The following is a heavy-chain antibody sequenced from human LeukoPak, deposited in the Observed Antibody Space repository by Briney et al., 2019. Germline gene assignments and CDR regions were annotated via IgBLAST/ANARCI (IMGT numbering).Heavy chain of an antibody. V-gene: IGHV4-4*07. CDR2: IYTSGST. D-gene: IGHD4-17*01. Sequence: SETLSLTCTVSGGSISSYYWSWIRQPAGKGLEWIGRIYTSGSTNYNPSLKSRVTMSVDTSKNQFSLKLSSVTAADTAVYYCARERSTTVNTYYFDSWGQGTLVSVSS. J-gene: IGHJ4*02. CDR1: GGSISSYY. CDR3: ARERSTTVNTYYFDS.